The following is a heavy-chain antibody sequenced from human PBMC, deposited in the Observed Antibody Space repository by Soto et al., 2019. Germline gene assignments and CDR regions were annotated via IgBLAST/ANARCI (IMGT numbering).Heavy chain of an antibody. D-gene: IGHD2-15*01. V-gene: IGHV1-69*13. CDR1: GGTFSSYA. CDR2: IIPIFGTA. CDR3: ARSLSGGAYCSGGSCYWFDP. J-gene: IGHJ5*02. Sequence: GASVKVSCKASGGTFSSYAISWVRQAPGQGLEWMGGIIPIFGTANYAQKLQGRVTITADESTSTAYMVLSRLRSEDTAVYYCARSLSGGAYCSGGSCYWFDPLGQGTLVTVSS.